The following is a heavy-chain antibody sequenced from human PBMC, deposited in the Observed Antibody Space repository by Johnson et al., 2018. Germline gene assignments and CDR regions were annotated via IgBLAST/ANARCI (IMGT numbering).Heavy chain of an antibody. Sequence: QVQLVQSGGGVVQPGRSLRLSCAASGFTFSSYGMHWVRQAPGKGLEWVAVIWYDGSNEYYADSVKGRFTISRDNSKNTLYLQMNSLKTEDTAVYYCTTDLVAPGGIYYYYMDVWGKGTTVTVSS. CDR2: IWYDGSNE. D-gene: IGHD3-16*01. CDR1: GFTFSSYG. V-gene: IGHV3-33*01. CDR3: TTDLVAPGGIYYYYMDV. J-gene: IGHJ6*03.